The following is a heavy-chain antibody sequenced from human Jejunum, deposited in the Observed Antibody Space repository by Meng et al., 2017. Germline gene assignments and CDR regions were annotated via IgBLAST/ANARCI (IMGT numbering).Heavy chain of an antibody. V-gene: IGHV4-34*02. Sequence: QVQTQQGGAGLLKASEPLSLTCAVNGWSFNGYYWNWIRQSPGKGLEWIGEINHNGVTNYNPSLKSRVTISVDTAKNHFSLNLISVTAADTAVYYCARVPPHYYGTGSYFFDYWGQGALVTVSS. D-gene: IGHD3-10*01. CDR1: GWSFNGYY. J-gene: IGHJ4*02. CDR3: ARVPPHYYGTGSYFFDY. CDR2: INHNGVT.